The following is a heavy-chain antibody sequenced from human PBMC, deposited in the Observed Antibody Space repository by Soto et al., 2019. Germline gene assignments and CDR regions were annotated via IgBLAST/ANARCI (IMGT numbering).Heavy chain of an antibody. D-gene: IGHD3-16*02. CDR2: VHHSGTT. CDR3: ARGVSYRWVY. Sequence: VKLLESGGGLVQPGGSLRLSCAASGFMFSSYSMSWVRQPPGKGLEWIGEVHHSGTTNYIQSLTSRLTMSVDKSGNQVSLELTSVAAADTAVYYCARGVSYRWVYWGQGTLVTVSS. J-gene: IGHJ4*02. V-gene: IGHV4-4*02. CDR1: GFMFSSYS.